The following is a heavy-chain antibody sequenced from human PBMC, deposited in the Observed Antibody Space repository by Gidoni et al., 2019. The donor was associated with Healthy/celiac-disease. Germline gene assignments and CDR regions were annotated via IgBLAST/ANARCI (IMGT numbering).Heavy chain of an antibody. V-gene: IGHV3-30-3*01. CDR3: ARPGAYFLLGVTYYFDY. CDR2: ISYDGSNK. CDR1: GFTFSSYA. Sequence: QVQLVESGGGVVQPGRSLRLSCAASGFTFSSYAMHWVRQAPGKGLEWVAVISYDGSNKYYADSVKGRFTISRDNSKNTLYLQMNSLRAEDTAVYYCARPGAYFLLGVTYYFDYWGQGTLVTVSS. J-gene: IGHJ4*02. D-gene: IGHD2-21*02.